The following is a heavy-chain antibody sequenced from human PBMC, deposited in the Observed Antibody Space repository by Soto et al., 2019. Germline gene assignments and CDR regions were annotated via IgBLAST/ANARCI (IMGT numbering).Heavy chain of an antibody. D-gene: IGHD6-19*01. CDR1: GFTFSSYW. J-gene: IGHJ6*02. CDR2: IKQDGSEK. Sequence: PGASLKISCAVSGFTFSSYWMSWVRKTPGKGLEWVANIKQDGSEKYYVDSVKGRFTISRDNAKNSLYLQMNSLRAEDTAVYYCARDHSSGWYEGFGEDYYYYGMDVWGQGTTVTVSS. V-gene: IGHV3-7*01. CDR3: ARDHSSGWYEGFGEDYYYYGMDV.